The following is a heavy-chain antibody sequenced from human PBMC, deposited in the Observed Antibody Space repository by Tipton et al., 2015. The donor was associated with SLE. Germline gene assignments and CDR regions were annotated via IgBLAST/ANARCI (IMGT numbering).Heavy chain of an antibody. Sequence: TLSLTCAVSGYSISSGYYWGWIRQPPGKGLEWIGSIYHSGSTYYNPSLKSRVTISVGTSKNQFSLKLSSVTAADTAVYYCASAVVVNNDWYFDLWGRGTLVTVSS. CDR1: GYSISSGYY. J-gene: IGHJ2*01. CDR3: ASAVVVNNDWYFDL. CDR2: IYHSGST. D-gene: IGHD3-22*01. V-gene: IGHV4-38-2*01.